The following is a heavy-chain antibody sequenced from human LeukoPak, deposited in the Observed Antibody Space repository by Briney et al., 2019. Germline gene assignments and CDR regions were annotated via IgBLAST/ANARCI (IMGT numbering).Heavy chain of an antibody. D-gene: IGHD3-16*01. Sequence: VASVKVSCKASGYTFTNYYMHWVRQAPGQGLEGMGIINPNGGSTTYTQKLQGRVTMTRDTSTTTVYMELSSLRPEDTAVYYCARTLITSGGANFDYWGQGTLVTVSS. CDR3: ARTLITSGGANFDY. CDR1: GYTFTNYY. J-gene: IGHJ4*02. CDR2: INPNGGST. V-gene: IGHV1-46*04.